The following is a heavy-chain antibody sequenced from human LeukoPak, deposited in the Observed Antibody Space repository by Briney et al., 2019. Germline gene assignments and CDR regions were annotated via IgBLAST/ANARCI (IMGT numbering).Heavy chain of an antibody. Sequence: GGSLRLSCAASGFTFRSYGMHWVRQAPGKGLEWVGVISDDGRRKDYADSVKGRFTISRDNSKDTLYLQMNSLRAEDTAVYYCAKRPSDYGDYVSYFDYWGQGTLVTVSS. CDR1: GFTFRSYG. CDR3: AKRPSDYGDYVSYFDY. CDR2: ISDDGRRK. D-gene: IGHD4-17*01. V-gene: IGHV3-30*18. J-gene: IGHJ4*02.